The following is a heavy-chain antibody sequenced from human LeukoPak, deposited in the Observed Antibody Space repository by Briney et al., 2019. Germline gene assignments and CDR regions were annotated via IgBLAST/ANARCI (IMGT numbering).Heavy chain of an antibody. D-gene: IGHD6-13*01. V-gene: IGHV3-23*01. CDR1: GFTFSSYA. CDR3: AKGYPSIAAAGTGRFDP. J-gene: IGHJ5*02. Sequence: GGFLRLSCAASGFTFSSYAMSWVRQAPGKGLEWVSAISGSGGSTYYADSVKGRFTISRDNSKNTLYLQMNSLRAEDTAVYYCAKGYPSIAAAGTGRFDPWGQGTLVTVSS. CDR2: ISGSGGST.